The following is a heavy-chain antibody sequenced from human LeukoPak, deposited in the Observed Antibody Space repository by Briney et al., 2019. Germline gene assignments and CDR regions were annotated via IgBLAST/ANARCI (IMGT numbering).Heavy chain of an antibody. CDR2: INPNSGGT. V-gene: IGHV1-2*02. Sequence: APVKVSCKASGYTFTGYYMHWVRQAPGQGLEWMGWINPNSGGTNYAQKFQGRVTMTRGTSISTAYMELSRLRSDDTAVYYCASGVVVPAAYAFDIWGQGTMVTVSS. CDR1: GYTFTGYY. D-gene: IGHD2-2*01. J-gene: IGHJ3*02. CDR3: ASGVVVPAAYAFDI.